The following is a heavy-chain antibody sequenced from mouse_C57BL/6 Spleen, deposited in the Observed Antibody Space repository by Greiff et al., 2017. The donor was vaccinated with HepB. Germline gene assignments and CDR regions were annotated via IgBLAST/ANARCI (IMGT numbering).Heavy chain of an antibody. J-gene: IGHJ3*01. CDR2: IDPEDGDT. CDR3: TGGLREAWFAC. D-gene: IGHD2-4*01. V-gene: IGHV14-1*01. CDR1: GFNIKDYY. Sequence: EVQLQQSGAELVRPGASVKLSCTASGFNIKDYYMHWVKQRPEQGLEWIGRIDPEDGDTEYAPKFQGKATMTADTSSNTAYLQLSSLTSEDTAVYYCTGGLREAWFACWGQGTLVTVSA.